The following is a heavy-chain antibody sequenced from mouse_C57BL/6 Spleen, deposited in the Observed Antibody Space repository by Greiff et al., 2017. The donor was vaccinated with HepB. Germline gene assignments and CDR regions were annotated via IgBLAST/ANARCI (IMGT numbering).Heavy chain of an antibody. V-gene: IGHV1-42*01. J-gene: IGHJ3*01. Sequence: EVQLQQSGPELVKPGASVKISCKASGYSFTGYYMNWVKQSPEKSLEWIGEINPSTGGTTYNQKFKAKATLTVDKSSSTAYMQLSSLTSEDSAVYYCARELREGGFAYWGQGTLVTVSA. CDR3: ARELREGGFAY. CDR1: GYSFTGYY. CDR2: INPSTGGT.